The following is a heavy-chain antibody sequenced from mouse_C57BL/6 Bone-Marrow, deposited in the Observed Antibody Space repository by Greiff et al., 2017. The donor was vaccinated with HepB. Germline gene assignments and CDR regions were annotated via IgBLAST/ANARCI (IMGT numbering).Heavy chain of an antibody. Sequence: QVQLKQPGAELVKPGASVKLSCKASGYTFTSYWMHWVKQRPGRGLEWIGRIDPNSGGTKYNEKFKSKATLTVDKPSNTAYMQLSSLTSEDSAVYYCARGGYGSSCVAWFAYWGQGTLVTVSA. CDR1: GYTFTSYW. CDR3: ARGGYGSSCVAWFAY. D-gene: IGHD1-1*01. CDR2: IDPNSGGT. J-gene: IGHJ3*01. V-gene: IGHV1-72*01.